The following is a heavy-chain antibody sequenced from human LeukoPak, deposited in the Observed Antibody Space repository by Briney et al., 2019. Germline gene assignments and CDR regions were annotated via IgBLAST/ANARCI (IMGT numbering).Heavy chain of an antibody. CDR1: GFTFSSYS. CDR2: ISSSSSYI. Sequence: GGPLRLSCAASGFTFSSYSMNWVRQAPGKGLEWVSSISSSSSYIYYADSVKGRFTISRDNAKNSLYLQMNSLRAEDTAVYYCARERGYSYGLFDYWGQGTLVTVSS. J-gene: IGHJ4*02. D-gene: IGHD5-18*01. V-gene: IGHV3-21*01. CDR3: ARERGYSYGLFDY.